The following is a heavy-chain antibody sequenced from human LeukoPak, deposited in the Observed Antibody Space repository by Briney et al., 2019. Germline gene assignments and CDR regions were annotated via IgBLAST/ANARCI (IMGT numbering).Heavy chain of an antibody. D-gene: IGHD1-26*01. Sequence: PGGSLRLSCAASGFTFTTYDMHWVRQATGKGLEWVSAIGTTGDTYYPGSVKGRFTISRENAKNSLYLQMNSLRAGDTAVYYCARRSLGGWFDPWGQGTLVTVSS. CDR2: IGTTGDT. CDR3: ARRSLGGWFDP. V-gene: IGHV3-13*01. J-gene: IGHJ5*02. CDR1: GFTFTTYD.